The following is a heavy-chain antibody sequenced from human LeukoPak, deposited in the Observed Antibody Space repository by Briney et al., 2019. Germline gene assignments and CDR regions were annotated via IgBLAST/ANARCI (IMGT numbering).Heavy chain of an antibody. J-gene: IGHJ4*02. CDR1: GSTFSSYW. Sequence: GGSLRLSCAASGSTFSSYWMHWVRHAPGKGLVWVARVNTDGSSTSYADSVKGRFTISRDNAKKMLYMQMNSLGAEDTAVYYCASGGYSNAYWGQGTLVTVSS. V-gene: IGHV3-74*01. CDR3: ASGGYSNAY. CDR2: VNTDGSST. D-gene: IGHD4-11*01.